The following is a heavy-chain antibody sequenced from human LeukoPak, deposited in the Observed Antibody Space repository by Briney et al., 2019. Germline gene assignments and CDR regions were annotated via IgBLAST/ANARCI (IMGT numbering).Heavy chain of an antibody. J-gene: IGHJ4*02. CDR3: ARAKHYTFYNDSRGHFDY. D-gene: IGHD3-22*01. CDR2: IYYSGST. Sequence: PSETLSLTCTVSGGSISSSSYYWGWIRQPPGKGLEWIGSIYYSGSTYYNPSLKSRVTISVDTSKNQFSLKLSSVTAADTAVYYWARAKHYTFYNDSRGHFDYWAQETRVTVS. CDR1: GGSISSSSYY. V-gene: IGHV4-39*07.